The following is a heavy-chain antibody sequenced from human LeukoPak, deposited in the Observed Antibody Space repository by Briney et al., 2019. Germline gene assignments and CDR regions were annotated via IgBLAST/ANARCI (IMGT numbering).Heavy chain of an antibody. D-gene: IGHD4-17*01. CDR2: IRSKAYGGTT. CDR1: GFTFSSYG. J-gene: IGHJ5*02. CDR3: ARTPYDYGDYGWFDP. Sequence: GGSLRLSCTASGFTFSSYGMTWVRQAPGKGLEWVGFIRSKAYGGTTEYAASVKGRFTISRDDSKSIAYLQMNSLKTEDTAVYYCARTPYDYGDYGWFDPWGQGTLVTVSS. V-gene: IGHV3-49*04.